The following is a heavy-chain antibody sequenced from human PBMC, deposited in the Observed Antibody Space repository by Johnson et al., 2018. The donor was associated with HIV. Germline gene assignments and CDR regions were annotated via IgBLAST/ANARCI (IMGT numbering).Heavy chain of an antibody. J-gene: IGHJ3*01. Sequence: VQLVESGGGLVQPGGSLRLSCTASGFTVSSDYMSWVRQAPGKGLEWVSTVSSSGGSTYYTDSVKGRFTISRDSFKNTVYLQMNSLRAEDTAVYYCGKGTKYDYGWGSDAFNGWGQGTMVTVSS. CDR2: TVSSSGGST. V-gene: IGHV3-66*02. D-gene: IGHD3-16*01. CDR1: GFTVSSDY. CDR3: GKGTKYDYGWGSDAFNG.